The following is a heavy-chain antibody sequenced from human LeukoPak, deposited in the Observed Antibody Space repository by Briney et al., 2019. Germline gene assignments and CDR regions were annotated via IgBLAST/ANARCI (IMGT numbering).Heavy chain of an antibody. CDR1: DVSISNNGRY. D-gene: IGHD4-17*01. V-gene: IGHV4-39*07. CDR3: ARSTGYYYYMDV. J-gene: IGHJ6*03. Sequence: SETLSLTYPVSDVSISNNGRYWAWIRQSPGKGLEWIGSAYHTGATNYNPSLESRVSMSVDTSKNQFSLRLTSATAADTAVYYCARSTGYYYYMDVWGKGTTVTISS. CDR2: AYHTGAT.